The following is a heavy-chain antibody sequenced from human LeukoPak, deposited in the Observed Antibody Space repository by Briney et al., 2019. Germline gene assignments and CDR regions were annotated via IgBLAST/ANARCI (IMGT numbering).Heavy chain of an antibody. CDR1: GFTISSYA. J-gene: IGHJ4*02. V-gene: IGHV3-23*01. Sequence: GGSLRLSCAVSGFTISSYAMGWVRQAPGKGLEWVSAMSGSGGSTYYADSVKGRITISRDNSKNMLYLEMNSLRAEDTAVYYCAKDGERFLEWLPPLGYWGQGTLVTVSS. CDR2: MSGSGGST. CDR3: AKDGERFLEWLPPLGY. D-gene: IGHD3-3*01.